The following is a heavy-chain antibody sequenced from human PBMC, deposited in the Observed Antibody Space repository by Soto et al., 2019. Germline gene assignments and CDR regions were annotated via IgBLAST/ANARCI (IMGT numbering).Heavy chain of an antibody. CDR3: ARRLARGVIGWFDP. CDR1: GASITSGTYY. D-gene: IGHD3-10*01. CDR2: LYFTART. Sequence: PSETLSLTCTVSGASITSGTYYWGWIRQPPGKGLEWIGSLYFTARTYYSPSLKSRVTISVDTSRTHFSLNLTSVTAADTAVYYCARRLARGVIGWFDPWGQGTLVTVSS. J-gene: IGHJ5*02. V-gene: IGHV4-39*02.